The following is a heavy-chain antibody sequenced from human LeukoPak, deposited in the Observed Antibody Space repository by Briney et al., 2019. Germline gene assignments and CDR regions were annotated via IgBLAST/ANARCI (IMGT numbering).Heavy chain of an antibody. CDR3: ARGRAYGPGSYYLRKPLDY. D-gene: IGHD3-10*01. Sequence: SETLSLTCAVYSGSFSGDYWSWIRQPPGKGLEWIGEINHSGTTKYNPSLKSRVTISVDTSKDQFSLKLSSVTAADSAIYYCARGRAYGPGSYYLRKPLDYWGQGTLVTVSS. CDR2: INHSGTT. J-gene: IGHJ4*02. V-gene: IGHV4-34*01. CDR1: SGSFSGDY.